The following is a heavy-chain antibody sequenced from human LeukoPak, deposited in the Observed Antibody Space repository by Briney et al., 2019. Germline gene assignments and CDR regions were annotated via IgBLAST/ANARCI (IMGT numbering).Heavy chain of an antibody. J-gene: IGHJ4*02. CDR3: RVTGSRVYDSSGYYYDYFDY. CDR1: GGSVSSGGYY. V-gene: IGHV4-31*03. CDR2: IYYSGSP. D-gene: IGHD3-22*01. Sequence: SQTLSLTCTVSGGSVSSGGYYWSWIRQHPGKGLEWLGYIYYSGSPYYNLSLKSRGTMSLDTSKNQFSLKLSSVTAADTAVYYCRVTGSRVYDSSGYYYDYFDYWGQGTLVTVSS.